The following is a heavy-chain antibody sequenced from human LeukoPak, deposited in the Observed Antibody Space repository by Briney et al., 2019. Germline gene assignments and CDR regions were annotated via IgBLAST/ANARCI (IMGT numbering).Heavy chain of an antibody. CDR1: GYTFTGYY. D-gene: IGHD2-8*01. CDR3: ARDGLGLYCTNGVCDYGMDV. CDR2: INPNSGGT. Sequence: ASVKVSCKASGYTFTGYYMHWVRQAPGQGLEWMGWINPNSGGTNYAQKFQGRVTMTRDTSISTAYMELSRLRSDDTAVYYCARDGLGLYCTNGVCDYGMDVWGQGTTVTVSS. J-gene: IGHJ6*02. V-gene: IGHV1-2*02.